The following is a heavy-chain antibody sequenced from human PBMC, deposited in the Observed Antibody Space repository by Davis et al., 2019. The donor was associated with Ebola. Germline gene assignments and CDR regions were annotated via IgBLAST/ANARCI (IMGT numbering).Heavy chain of an antibody. J-gene: IGHJ6*02. D-gene: IGHD2-2*01. CDR1: GYTLTELS. Sequence: AASVKVSCKVSGYTLTELSMHWVRQAPGKGLEWMGGFDPEDGETIYAQKSQGRVTMTEDTSTDTAYMELSSLRSEDTAVYYCATGYCSSTSCHYYYYGMDVWGQGTTVTVSS. CDR3: ATGYCSSTSCHYYYYGMDV. CDR2: FDPEDGET. V-gene: IGHV1-24*01.